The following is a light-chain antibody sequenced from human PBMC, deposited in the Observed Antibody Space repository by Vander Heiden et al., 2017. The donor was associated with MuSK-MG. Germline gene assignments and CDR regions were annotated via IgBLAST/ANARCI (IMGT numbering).Light chain of an antibody. V-gene: IGKV1D-13*01. CDR1: QAIASS. CDR3: QQFNNFPIT. J-gene: IGKJ4*01. CDR2: DAS. Sequence: AIQLTQSPSSLSASVGDRVTITCRASQAIASSVAWYQQKPGKAPKLLIADASSLQSGVPSRFSGSGSGTDFTLTVNILQPEDFATYCCQQFNNFPITFGGGTKVEIK.